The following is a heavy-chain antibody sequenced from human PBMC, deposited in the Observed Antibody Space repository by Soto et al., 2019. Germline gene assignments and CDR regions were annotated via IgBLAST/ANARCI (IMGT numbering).Heavy chain of an antibody. D-gene: IGHD6-6*01. CDR2: ISYDGSNK. V-gene: IGHV3-30*18. CDR3: AKDWSPTWGSSPCYFDY. J-gene: IGHJ4*02. CDR1: GFTFSSYG. Sequence: QVQLVESGGGVVQPGRSLRLSCAASGFTFSSYGMHWVRQAPGKGLEWVAVISYDGSNKYYADSVKGRFTISRDNSENTLYLQMNSLRAEDTAVYYCAKDWSPTWGSSPCYFDYWGQGTLVTVSS.